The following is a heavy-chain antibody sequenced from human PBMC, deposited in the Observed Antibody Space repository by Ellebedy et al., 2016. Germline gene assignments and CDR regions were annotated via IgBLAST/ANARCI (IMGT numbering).Heavy chain of an antibody. CDR1: GDSVSINSGG. J-gene: IGHJ4*02. CDR2: TYYNSKWYN. V-gene: IGHV6-1*01. Sequence: SQTLSLTCAISGDSVSINSGGWNWIRQSPSRGLEWLGRTYYNSKWYNDYALSVKSRITVNPDTSKNQFSLQLNSVTPEDTAVYYCARGWLRSGFDSWGQGALVIISS. CDR3: ARGWLRSGFDS. D-gene: IGHD5-12*01.